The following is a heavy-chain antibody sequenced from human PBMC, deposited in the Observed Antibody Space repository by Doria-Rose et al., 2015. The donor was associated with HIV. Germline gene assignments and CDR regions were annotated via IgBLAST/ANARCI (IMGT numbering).Heavy chain of an antibody. D-gene: IGHD3-3*01. V-gene: IGHV4-31*02. CDR3: ARMGSYRELDY. J-gene: IGHJ4*02. Sequence: SGASVSSRGYYWNWLRQVPGKGLESLGYTYYTGTSDYSPSLKSRLNMAVDTSKNQFSLKLSFVTVADTAVYYCARMGSYRELDYWGQGALVIVSA. CDR1: GASVSSRGYY. CDR2: TYYTGTS.